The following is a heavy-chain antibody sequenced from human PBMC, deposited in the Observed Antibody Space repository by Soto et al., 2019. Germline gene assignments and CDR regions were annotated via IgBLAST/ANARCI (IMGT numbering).Heavy chain of an antibody. CDR1: GFTFIVYA. D-gene: IGHD2-21*02. Sequence: GGALRLSCPATGFTFIVYAMTCFRQAPGKFLEWVSAVTANGGSTYSADSVKGRFTISRDNSKNTLFLQMNSLRAEGTAVYYCASLGVGDWANYYYYYGMDVWGQGTTVPVSS. V-gene: IGHV3-23*01. CDR2: VTANGGST. J-gene: IGHJ6*02. CDR3: ASLGVGDWANYYYYYGMDV.